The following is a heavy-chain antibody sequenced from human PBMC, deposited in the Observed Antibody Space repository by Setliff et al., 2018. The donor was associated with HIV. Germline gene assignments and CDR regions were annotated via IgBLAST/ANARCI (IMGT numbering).Heavy chain of an antibody. V-gene: IGHV4-38-2*01. CDR1: GYFISSGYY. Sequence: SETLSLTCGVSGYFISSGYYWAWIRQSPGKGLEWIGTIYHSGSTYYNPSLKSRVTISVDTSKNQFSLHLSSVTAADTAVYYCARSAYDSSGLPYWGQGTLVTVSS. CDR3: ARSAYDSSGLPY. J-gene: IGHJ4*02. D-gene: IGHD3-22*01. CDR2: IYHSGST.